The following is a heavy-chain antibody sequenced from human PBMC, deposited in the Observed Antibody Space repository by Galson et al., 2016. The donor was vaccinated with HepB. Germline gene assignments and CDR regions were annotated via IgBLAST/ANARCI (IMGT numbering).Heavy chain of an antibody. CDR1: GFSFGAYA. Sequence: SLRLSCAVSGFSFGAYAMYWVRQAPGKGLEYVSGISSNGGRTYYADLVKDRFIISRDNSKKLLTLQMSSLRPEDTAIYYCVKSIIAVAGPSTVFEYWGQGTLVAVSS. D-gene: IGHD6-19*01. CDR3: VKSIIAVAGPSTVFEY. J-gene: IGHJ4*02. V-gene: IGHV3-64D*09. CDR2: ISSNGGRT.